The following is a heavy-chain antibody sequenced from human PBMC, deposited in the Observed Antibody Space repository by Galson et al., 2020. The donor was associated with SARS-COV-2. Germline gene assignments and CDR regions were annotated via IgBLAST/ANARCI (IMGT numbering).Heavy chain of an antibody. V-gene: IGHV3-30-3*01. CDR2: ITNDGTNT. CDR3: ARGPRFGELLSPFDS. Sequence: TGGSLRLSCAASGFTFSSYAMHWVRQAPGKGLEWVAVITNDGTNTYYAYSVKGRFTIPRYNSKNTLFLQMNSLRVEDTAVYYCARGPRFGELLSPFDSWGQGTLVTVSS. CDR1: GFTFSSYA. D-gene: IGHD3-10*01. J-gene: IGHJ4*02.